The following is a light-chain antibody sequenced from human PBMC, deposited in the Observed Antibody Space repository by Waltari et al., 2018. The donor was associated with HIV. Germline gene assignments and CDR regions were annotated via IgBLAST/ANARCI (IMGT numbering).Light chain of an antibody. J-gene: IGLJ2*01. CDR2: DVT. CDR1: SSDVGGHDY. CDR3: CSYAGGSTL. V-gene: IGLV2-11*01. Sequence: QSALTQPRSVSGSPGQSVTISCTRTSSDVGGHDYVSWFQQHPGKAPKPLVYDVTKRPSGVPNRFSGSKSGSTASLTISGLQAEDQGDYYCCSYAGGSTLFGRGTKLTVL.